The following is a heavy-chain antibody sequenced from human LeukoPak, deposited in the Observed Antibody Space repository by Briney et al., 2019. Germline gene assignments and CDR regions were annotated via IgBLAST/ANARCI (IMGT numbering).Heavy chain of an antibody. D-gene: IGHD3-22*01. J-gene: IGHJ4*02. CDR1: GFTFASTA. CDR3: AARSGTGDYDSGGYFAQPRKGDY. Sequence: ASVKVSCKASGFTFASTAMQWVRQARGQRLEWIGWIVVGSANTNRAQRFQERVTITRDMSTSTVYMELSSLRSEDTAVYYCAARSGTGDYDSGGYFAQPRKGDYWGQGTLVTVSS. CDR2: IVVGSANT. V-gene: IGHV1-58*02.